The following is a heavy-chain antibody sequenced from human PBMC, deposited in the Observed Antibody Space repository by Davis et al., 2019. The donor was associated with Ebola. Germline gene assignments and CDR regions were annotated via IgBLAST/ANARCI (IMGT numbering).Heavy chain of an antibody. V-gene: IGHV4-39*01. Sequence: SETLSLTCTVSGGSISSSSYYWGWIRQPPGKGLEWIGSIYYSGNTYYNPSLKSRVTISVDTSKNQVSLKLSSVTAADTAVYYCARTTTREDWFDPWGQGTLVTVSS. D-gene: IGHD1-26*01. CDR3: ARTTTREDWFDP. CDR1: GGSISSSSYY. J-gene: IGHJ5*02. CDR2: IYYSGNT.